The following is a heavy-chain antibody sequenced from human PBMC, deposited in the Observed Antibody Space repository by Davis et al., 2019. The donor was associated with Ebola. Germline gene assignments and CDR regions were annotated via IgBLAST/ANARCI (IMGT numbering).Heavy chain of an antibody. CDR1: NGSISSHY. J-gene: IGHJ4*02. D-gene: IGHD3-16*01. V-gene: IGHV4-59*11. CDR2: IYDSGRT. Sequence: PSETLSLTCTVSNGSISSHYWNWIRQPPGKGLEWVGIIYDSGRTHYNPSLKSRVTISADTSEKQFSLNLRSVTAADTAVYYCVRFGRGAYWGQGTLVTVSS. CDR3: VRFGRGAY.